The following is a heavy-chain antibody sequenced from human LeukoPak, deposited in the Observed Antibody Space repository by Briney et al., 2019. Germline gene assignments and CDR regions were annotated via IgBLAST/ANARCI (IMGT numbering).Heavy chain of an antibody. Sequence: SVKVSCKASGGTFSGYAISWVRQAPGQGLEWMGGIIPIFGTANYAQKFQGRVTITTDESTSTAYMELSSLRSEDTAVYYCARVATDTAMVQSVSYYYYMDVWGKGTTVTVSS. CDR3: ARVATDTAMVQSVSYYYYMDV. CDR1: GGTFSGYA. D-gene: IGHD5-18*01. V-gene: IGHV1-69*05. J-gene: IGHJ6*03. CDR2: IIPIFGTA.